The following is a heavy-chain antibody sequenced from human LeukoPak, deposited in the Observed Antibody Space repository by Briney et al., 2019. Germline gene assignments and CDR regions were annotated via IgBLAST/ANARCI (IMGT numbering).Heavy chain of an antibody. CDR3: ASKRSGYYSGFFDY. V-gene: IGHV4-39*01. D-gene: IGHD3-22*01. CDR2: IYYSGST. CDR1: GGSISSSDYY. Sequence: PSETLSLTCTVSGGSISSSDYYWGWIRQPPGRGLEWIGSIYYSGSTYYSPSLKSRVTISVDTSKNQFSLKLSSLTAADTAVYYCASKRSGYYSGFFDYWGQGTLVIVSS. J-gene: IGHJ4*02.